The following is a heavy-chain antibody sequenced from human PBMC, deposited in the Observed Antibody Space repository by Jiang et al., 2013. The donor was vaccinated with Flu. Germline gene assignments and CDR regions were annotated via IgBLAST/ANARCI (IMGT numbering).Heavy chain of an antibody. Sequence: QLVESGAEVKKPGASVKVSCKASGYTFSNYHISWVRQAPGQGLEWMGWISGYNGDTNYAQRLRGRVTMTTDTSTSTAYMELTSLISDDTAVYYCARRGNSGYLYYFDYWGQGTLVTVSS. V-gene: IGHV1-18*01. J-gene: IGHJ4*02. CDR2: ISGYNGDT. CDR1: GYTFSNYH. D-gene: IGHD3-22*01. CDR3: ARRGNSGYLYYFDY.